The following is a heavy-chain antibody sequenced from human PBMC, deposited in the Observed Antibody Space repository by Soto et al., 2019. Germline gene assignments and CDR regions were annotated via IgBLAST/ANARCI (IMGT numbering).Heavy chain of an antibody. J-gene: IGHJ4*02. D-gene: IGHD6-13*01. CDR1: GFTFSSYG. CDR2: IYYDGSNK. Sequence: LRLSCAASGFTFSSYGMHWVRQPPGKGLEWVAVIYYDGSNKYYADSVKGRFTISRDNSKNTLYLQMNSLRAEDTAVFYCARSQYSSSWYPFDYWGQGTLVTVSS. V-gene: IGHV3-33*01. CDR3: ARSQYSSSWYPFDY.